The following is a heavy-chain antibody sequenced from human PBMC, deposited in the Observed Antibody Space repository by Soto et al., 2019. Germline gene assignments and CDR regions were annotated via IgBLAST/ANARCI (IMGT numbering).Heavy chain of an antibody. CDR2: IYYSGST. J-gene: IGHJ6*02. CDR1: GGSISSGDYY. Sequence: SETLSLTCTVSGGSISSGDYYWSWIRQPPGKGLEWIGYIYYSGSTYYNPSLKSRVTISVDTSKNQFSLKLSSVTAADTAVYYCARAGNMVRGVIIANYYYYGMDVWGQGTTVTVSS. CDR3: ARAGNMVRGVIIANYYYYGMDV. D-gene: IGHD3-10*01. V-gene: IGHV4-30-4*01.